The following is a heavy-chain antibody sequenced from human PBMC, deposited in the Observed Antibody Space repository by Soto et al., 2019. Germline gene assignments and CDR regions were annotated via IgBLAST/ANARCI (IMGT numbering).Heavy chain of an antibody. CDR2: IDPSDSYT. CDR1: GYSFTSYW. CDR3: ARHRYSGSYRRGRLDY. V-gene: IGHV5-10-1*01. J-gene: IGHJ4*02. D-gene: IGHD1-26*01. Sequence: PGESLKISCKGSGYSFTSYWISWVRQMPGKGLEWMGRIDPSDSYTNYSPSFQGHVTISADKFISTAYLQWSSLKVSDTAMYYCARHRYSGSYRRGRLDYWGQGTLVTVSS.